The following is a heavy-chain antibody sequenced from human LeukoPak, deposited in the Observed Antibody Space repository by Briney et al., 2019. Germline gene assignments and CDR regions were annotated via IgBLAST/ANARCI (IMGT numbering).Heavy chain of an antibody. D-gene: IGHD3-3*01. CDR3: ARGIEEWLYLYY. CDR2: MNRDGSEK. J-gene: IGHJ4*02. V-gene: IGHV3-7*04. Sequence: PGGSPRLSCAASGFTFAPYWMTWVRQAPGKGLEYVATMNRDGSEKYYVDSVKGRFTISRDNSKNSLYLQMDSLRAEDTAVYYCARGIEEWLYLYYWGQGALVTVAS. CDR1: GFTFAPYW.